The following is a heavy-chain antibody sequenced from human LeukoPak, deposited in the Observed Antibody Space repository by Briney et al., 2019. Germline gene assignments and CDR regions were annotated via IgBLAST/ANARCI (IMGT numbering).Heavy chain of an antibody. D-gene: IGHD5-24*01. Sequence: QTLSLTCAISGDSVSSKSAWNWIRQSPSRGLEWLGRTYYRSKWNNNYAVSVKSRITIDPDTSKNQFSLQLYSVTAEDTAVYYCARGDQSFDYWGQGTLVTVSS. J-gene: IGHJ4*02. CDR3: ARGDQSFDY. CDR1: GDSVSSKSA. V-gene: IGHV6-1*01. CDR2: TYYRSKWNN.